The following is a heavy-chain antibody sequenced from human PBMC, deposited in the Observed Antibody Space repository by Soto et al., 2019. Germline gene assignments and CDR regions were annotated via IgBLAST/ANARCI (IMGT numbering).Heavy chain of an antibody. Sequence: PGGSLRLSCAASGFTFSSYGMHWVRQAPGKGLEWVAAIWYDGSNKYYADSVKGRFTISRDNSKNTLYLQMNSLRAEDTAVYYCAREGFTYGMDVWGQGTTVTVSS. CDR2: IWYDGSNK. J-gene: IGHJ6*02. D-gene: IGHD3-10*01. CDR3: AREGFTYGMDV. CDR1: GFTFSSYG. V-gene: IGHV3-33*01.